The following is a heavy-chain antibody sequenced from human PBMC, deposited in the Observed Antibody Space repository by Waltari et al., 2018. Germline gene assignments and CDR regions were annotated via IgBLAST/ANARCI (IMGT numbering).Heavy chain of an antibody. V-gene: IGHV1-69*01. D-gene: IGHD6-25*01. J-gene: IGHJ5*02. CDR2: IIATFGTA. Sequence: QVQLVQSGAEVKKPGSSVKVSCKASGGTFSSYAISWGRKAPGRGLEWMGGIIATFGTANYTQKFQGRVTFTTAESTSTAYMELSSLRSEDTAVYYCARAASAVNWFDPWGQGTLVTVSS. CDR3: ARAASAVNWFDP. CDR1: GGTFSSYA.